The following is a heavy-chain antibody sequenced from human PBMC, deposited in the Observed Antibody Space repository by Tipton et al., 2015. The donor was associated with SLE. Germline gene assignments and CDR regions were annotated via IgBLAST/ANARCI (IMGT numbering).Heavy chain of an antibody. Sequence: QLVQSGAEVKKPGASVKVSCKASGYTFTSYDINWVRQATGQGLEWMGWMXPNSGNTGYAQKFQGRVTMTRNTSISTAYMELSSLRSEDTGVYYCARGLGDYYDSSGGRWFDPWGQGTLVTVSS. CDR1: GYTFTSYD. J-gene: IGHJ5*02. CDR2: MXPNSGNT. V-gene: IGHV1-8*01. CDR3: ARGLGDYYDSSGGRWFDP. D-gene: IGHD3-22*01.